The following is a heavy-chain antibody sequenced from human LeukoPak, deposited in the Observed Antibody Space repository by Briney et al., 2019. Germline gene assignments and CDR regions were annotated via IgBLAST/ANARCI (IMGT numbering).Heavy chain of an antibody. CDR2: IDPSDSYT. CDR1: GYSFTNYW. V-gene: IGHV5-10-1*01. J-gene: IGHJ4*02. CDR3: ARAYSSGYKFDY. D-gene: IGHD3-22*01. Sequence: GESLKISCKGSGYSFTNYWIGWVRQMPGKGLEWMGTIDPSDSYTNYSPSFHGHVTISADKSISTAYLQWSSLKASDTAMYYCARAYSSGYKFDYWGQGTLVTVSS.